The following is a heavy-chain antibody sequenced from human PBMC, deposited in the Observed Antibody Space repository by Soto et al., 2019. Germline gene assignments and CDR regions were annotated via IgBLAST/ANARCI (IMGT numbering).Heavy chain of an antibody. V-gene: IGHV5-10-1*01. Sequence: PGESLKISWKGSGYSFTSYWISWVRQMPGKGLEWMGRIDPSDSYTNYSPSFQGHVTISADKSISTAYLQWSSLKASDTAMYYCARRGIAVAGTDYYYGMDVWGQGTTVTVSS. CDR1: GYSFTSYW. CDR3: ARRGIAVAGTDYYYGMDV. CDR2: IDPSDSYT. J-gene: IGHJ6*02. D-gene: IGHD6-19*01.